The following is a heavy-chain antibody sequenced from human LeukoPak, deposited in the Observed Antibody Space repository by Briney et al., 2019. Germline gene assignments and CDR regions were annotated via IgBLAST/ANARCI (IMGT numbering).Heavy chain of an antibody. V-gene: IGHV4-34*01. CDR1: GGSFSGYY. J-gene: IGHJ4*02. CDR2: IYYSGST. D-gene: IGHD3-10*01. Sequence: PSETLSLTCAVYGGSFSGYYWSWIRQPPGKGLEWIGSIYYSGSTYYNPSLKSRVTISVDTSKNQFSLKLSSVTAADTAVYYCARQLSHYYGSGSFDYWGQGTLVTVSS. CDR3: ARQLSHYYGSGSFDY.